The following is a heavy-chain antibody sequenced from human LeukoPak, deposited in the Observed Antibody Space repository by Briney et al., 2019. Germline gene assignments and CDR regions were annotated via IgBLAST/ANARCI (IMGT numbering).Heavy chain of an antibody. D-gene: IGHD3-22*01. CDR2: MNPNSGNT. CDR1: GYTFTSYD. J-gene: IGHJ4*02. V-gene: IGHV1-8*01. Sequence: ASVKVSCKASGYTFTSYDINWVRQATGQGLEWMGWMNPNSGNTGYAQKFQGRVTMTRNTSISTAYMELRSLRSDDTAVYYCARDQGKDYYDSSGCDYWGQGTLVTVSS. CDR3: ARDQGKDYYDSSGCDY.